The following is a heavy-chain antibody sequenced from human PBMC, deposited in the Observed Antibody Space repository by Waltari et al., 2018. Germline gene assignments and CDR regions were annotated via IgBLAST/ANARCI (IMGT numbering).Heavy chain of an antibody. CDR3: VTALGDRSSASRPFDV. CDR1: GYRFTDYY. V-gene: IGHV1-69-2*01. J-gene: IGHJ3*01. D-gene: IGHD3-10*01. Sequence: EVQLLQSGTELKKPGSTVKISCQVSGYRFTDYYIHWLQQAPGKGPQWMGLVDPEDGETRHAERFQGRVTITADTSTETAFMELSSLTSDDTAVYYCVTALGDRSSASRPFDVWGLGTLITVSS. CDR2: VDPEDGET.